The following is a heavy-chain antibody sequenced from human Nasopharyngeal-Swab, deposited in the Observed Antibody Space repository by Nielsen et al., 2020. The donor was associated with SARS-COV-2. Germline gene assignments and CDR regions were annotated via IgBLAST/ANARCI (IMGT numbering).Heavy chain of an antibody. CDR1: GYTFTTYF. Sequence: ASVKVSCKTSGYTFTTYFIHWVRQVPGQGLEWVGCINHYNGDTFYAQNFQGRVTVTRDTSRSTAYIDLSRLRSDDTAVYYCARDYYDNYDSDFWGQGTLVTVSS. CDR2: INHYNGDT. D-gene: IGHD3-22*01. V-gene: IGHV1-2*02. CDR3: ARDYYDNYDSDF. J-gene: IGHJ4*02.